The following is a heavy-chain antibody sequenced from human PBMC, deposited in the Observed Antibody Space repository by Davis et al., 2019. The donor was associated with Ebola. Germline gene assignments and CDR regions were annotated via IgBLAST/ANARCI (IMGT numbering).Heavy chain of an antibody. V-gene: IGHV4-59*12. J-gene: IGHJ6*02. CDR3: ARGGRGSSSSIFYYYYYYGMDV. CDR2: IYYSGST. CDR1: GGSISSYY. Sequence: GSLRLSCTVSGGSISSYYWSWIRQPPGKGLEWIGYIYYSGSTNYNPSLKSRVTISVDTSKNQFSLKLSSVTAADTAVYYCARGGRGSSSSIFYYYYYYGMDVWGQGTTVTVSS. D-gene: IGHD6-6*01.